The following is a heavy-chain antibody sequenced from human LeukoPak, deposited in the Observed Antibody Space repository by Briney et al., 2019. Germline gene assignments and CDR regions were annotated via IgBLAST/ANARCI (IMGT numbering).Heavy chain of an antibody. CDR1: GFTFSSYA. D-gene: IGHD3-10*01. CDR2: ISGSGGST. CDR3: AKDPYYYGSGSMGL. Sequence: GGSLRLSRAASGFTFSSYAMSWVRQAPGKGLEWVSAISGSGGSTYYADSVKGRFTISRDNSKNTLYLQMNSLRAEDTAVYYCAKDPYYYGSGSMGLWGQGTMVTVSS. J-gene: IGHJ3*01. V-gene: IGHV3-23*01.